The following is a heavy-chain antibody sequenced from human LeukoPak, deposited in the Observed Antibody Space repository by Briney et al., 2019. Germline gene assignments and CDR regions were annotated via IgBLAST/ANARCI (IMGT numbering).Heavy chain of an antibody. CDR1: GYTFTGYY. Sequence: ASVRVSCKASGYTFTGYYMNWVRQAPGQGLEGMGWINPNSGGTNYAQKFQGRVTMTRDTSISTAYMELSRLRSDDTAVYYCATPPSPRYSSGWLPHWGQGTLVTVS. CDR3: ATPPSPRYSSGWLPH. J-gene: IGHJ4*02. CDR2: INPNSGGT. D-gene: IGHD6-19*01. V-gene: IGHV1-2*02.